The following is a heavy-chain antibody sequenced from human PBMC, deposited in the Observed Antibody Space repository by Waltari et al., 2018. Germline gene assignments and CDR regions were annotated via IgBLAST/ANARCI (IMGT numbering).Heavy chain of an antibody. V-gene: IGHV3-48*03. CDR1: GFSFNNYE. D-gene: IGHD3-3*01. Sequence: EVQLVESGGGWVQPGGSLSRSCEPFGFSFNNYEFNLFCRAPGKGLGWLSYISSGGDTIYYSDSVKGRFTISKDNAKSSLYLRMDSLRAEDTALYYCARGGTDFWTGGEDRYYFDYWGQGTLVTVSS. CDR3: ARGGTDFWTGGEDRYYFDY. CDR2: ISSGGDTI. J-gene: IGHJ4*02.